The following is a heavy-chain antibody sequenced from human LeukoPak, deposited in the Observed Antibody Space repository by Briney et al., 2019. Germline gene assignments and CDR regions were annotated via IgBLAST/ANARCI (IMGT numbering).Heavy chain of an antibody. J-gene: IGHJ4*02. CDR1: GYTLTELS. CDR2: FDPEDGET. CDR3: ATELGSGRLWNPHYFDY. Sequence: ASVKVPCKVSGYTLTELSMHWVRQAPGKGLEWMGGFDPEDGETIYAQKFQGRVTMTEDTSTDTAYMELSSLRSEDTAVYYCATELGSGRLWNPHYFDYWGQGTLVTVSS. V-gene: IGHV1-24*01. D-gene: IGHD3-3*01.